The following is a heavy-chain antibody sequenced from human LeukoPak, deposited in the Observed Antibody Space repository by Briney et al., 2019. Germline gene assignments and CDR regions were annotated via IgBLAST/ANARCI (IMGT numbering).Heavy chain of an antibody. CDR1: GYTFTSYG. CDR2: INPNSGGT. J-gene: IGHJ4*02. Sequence: GASVKVSCKASGYTFTSYGISWVRQAPGQGLEWMGWINPNSGGTNYAQKFQGRVTMTRDTSISTAYMELSRLRSDDTAVYYCARGLLAAAGLDYWGQGTLVTVSS. CDR3: ARGLLAAAGLDY. D-gene: IGHD6-13*01. V-gene: IGHV1-2*02.